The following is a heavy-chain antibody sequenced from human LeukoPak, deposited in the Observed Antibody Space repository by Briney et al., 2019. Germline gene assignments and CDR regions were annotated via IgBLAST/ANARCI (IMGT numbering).Heavy chain of an antibody. V-gene: IGHV4-34*01. CDR3: ARGRSTMVRGVRDGYYYYGMDV. Sequence: PSETLSLTCAVYGVFFSGYYWSWIRQPPGKGLEWIGGINHSGSTNYNPSLKGRVTISVDTSKNQFSLKLSSVTAVDTAVYYCARGRSTMVRGVRDGYYYYGMDVWGTGTTVTVSS. CDR1: GVFFSGYY. J-gene: IGHJ6*04. CDR2: INHSGST. D-gene: IGHD3-10*01.